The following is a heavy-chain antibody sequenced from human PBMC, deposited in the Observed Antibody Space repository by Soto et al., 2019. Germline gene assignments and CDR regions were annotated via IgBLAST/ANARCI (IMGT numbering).Heavy chain of an antibody. J-gene: IGHJ2*01. CDR1: GFTFSDYY. CDR2: ISSSGSTI. CDR3: ARAGTVTTWWLPHWYFDL. Sequence: GGSLRLSCGASGFTFSDYYMSWIRQAPGKGLEWVSYISSSGSTIYYADSVKGRFTISRDNAKNSLYLQMNSLRAEDTAVYYCARAGTVTTWWLPHWYFDLWGRGTLVTVSS. V-gene: IGHV3-11*01. D-gene: IGHD4-17*01.